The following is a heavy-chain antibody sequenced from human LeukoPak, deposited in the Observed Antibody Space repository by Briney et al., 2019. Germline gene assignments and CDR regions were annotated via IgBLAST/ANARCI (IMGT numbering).Heavy chain of an antibody. Sequence: GGSLRLSCAASGFTFSSYAMSWVRQAPGKGLESVATIKQDGSAKEYVDTVKGRFTISRDNAKNSLYLQMNSLRVEDTAVYYCANHFACGSTCCPPFYSWGQGTLVTVSS. CDR2: IKQDGSAK. J-gene: IGHJ5*01. D-gene: IGHD2-2*01. CDR1: GFTFSSYA. V-gene: IGHV3-7*01. CDR3: ANHFACGSTCCPPFYS.